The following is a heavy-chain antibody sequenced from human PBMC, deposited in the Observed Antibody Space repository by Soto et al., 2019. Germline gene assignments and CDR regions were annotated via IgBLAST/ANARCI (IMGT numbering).Heavy chain of an antibody. V-gene: IGHV3-23*01. CDR3: AKDRRVTMVRGVIPQDY. CDR2: ISGSGGST. Sequence: GGSLRLSCAASGFTFSSYAMSWVRQAPGKGLEWVSAISGSGGSTYYADSVKGRFTISRDNSKNTLYLQMNSLRAEDTALYYCAKDRRVTMVRGVIPQDYWGQGTLVTVSS. J-gene: IGHJ4*02. D-gene: IGHD3-10*01. CDR1: GFTFSSYA.